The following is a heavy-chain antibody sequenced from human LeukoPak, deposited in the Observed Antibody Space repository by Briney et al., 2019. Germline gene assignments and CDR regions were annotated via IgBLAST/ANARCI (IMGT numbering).Heavy chain of an antibody. CDR3: ARDGLWFGELLSQHY. CDR2: ISAYNGNT. D-gene: IGHD3-10*01. Sequence: ASVKVSCKASGYTFTSYGISWVRQAPGQGLEWMGWISAYNGNTNYAQKRQGRVTMTTDTSTSTAYMELRGLRSDDTAVYYCARDGLWFGELLSQHYWGQGTLVTVSS. V-gene: IGHV1-18*01. CDR1: GYTFTSYG. J-gene: IGHJ4*02.